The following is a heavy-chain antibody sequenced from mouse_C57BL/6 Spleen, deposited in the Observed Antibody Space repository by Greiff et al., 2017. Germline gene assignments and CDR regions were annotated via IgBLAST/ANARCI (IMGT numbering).Heavy chain of an antibody. Sequence: EVQLQESGGGLVQPGGSMKLSCVASGFTFSNYWMNWVRQSPEKGLEWVAQIRLKSDNYATHYAESVKGRFTISRDDSKSSVYLQMNNLRAEDTGIYFCTSSTMVTPFAYWGQGTLVTVSA. D-gene: IGHD2-2*01. CDR3: TSSTMVTPFAY. CDR1: GFTFSNYW. J-gene: IGHJ3*01. V-gene: IGHV6-3*01. CDR2: IRLKSDNYAT.